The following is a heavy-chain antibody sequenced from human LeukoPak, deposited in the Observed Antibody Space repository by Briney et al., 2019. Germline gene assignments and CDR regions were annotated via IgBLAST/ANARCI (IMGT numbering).Heavy chain of an antibody. CDR3: ARSWRAQYDDYGSFDY. J-gene: IGHJ4*02. CDR2: IYAGGST. CDR1: GFPVRSHY. V-gene: IGHV3-53*01. D-gene: IGHD4-17*01. Sequence: GRSLRLSCAASGFPVRSHYMSWVRQAPGKGPEWVSIIYAGGSTYYTDSVKGRFIISRDNSKNTPYLQMNSLRVEDTAVYYCARSWRAQYDDYGSFDYWGQGTLVTVSS.